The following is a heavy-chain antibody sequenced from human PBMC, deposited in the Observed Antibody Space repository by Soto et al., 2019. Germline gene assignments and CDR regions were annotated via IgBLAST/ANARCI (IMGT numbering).Heavy chain of an antibody. V-gene: IGHV3-73*01. CDR1: GFIFSGSA. CDR3: IRQDISGTTRSDP. D-gene: IGHD1-20*01. CDR2: IRNKAKNYAT. J-gene: IGHJ5*02. Sequence: EVQLVESGGGLVQPGGSLKLSCAASGFIFSGSAVHWVRQPSGEGLEWVGRIRNKAKNYATTYGASVQGRFTISRDDSKNTAYLQMNSLKTEDTAVYYCIRQDISGTTRSDPWGQGTLVTVSS.